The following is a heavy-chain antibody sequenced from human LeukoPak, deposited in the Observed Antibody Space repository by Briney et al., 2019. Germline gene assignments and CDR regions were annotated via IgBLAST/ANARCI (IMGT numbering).Heavy chain of an antibody. D-gene: IGHD5-12*01. V-gene: IGHV4-34*01. J-gene: IGHJ3*02. CDR1: GGSFSGYY. Sequence: SETLSLTCAVYGGSFSGYYWSWIRQPPGKGLEWIGEINHSGSTNYNPSLKSRVTISVDTSKNQFSLKLSSVTAADTAVYYCARVAVARDAFDIWGQGTMVTVSS. CDR2: INHSGST. CDR3: ARVAVARDAFDI.